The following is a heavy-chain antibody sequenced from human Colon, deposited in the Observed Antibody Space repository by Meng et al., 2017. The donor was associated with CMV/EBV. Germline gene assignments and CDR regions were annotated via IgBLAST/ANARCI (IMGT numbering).Heavy chain of an antibody. V-gene: IGHV7-4-1*02. CDR1: GYNFANYA. CDR3: ARDYYYGSGLDY. D-gene: IGHD3-10*01. J-gene: IGHJ4*02. Sequence: QVQWWQFGSELKKPGASVKVSCEVSGYNFANYAINWVRQAPGQGLEWMGWINTNTGSPTYAQGFTGRFVFSLDPSVNTAYLQISSLKAEDTAVYFCARDYYYGSGLDYWGQGTLVTVSS. CDR2: INTNTGSP.